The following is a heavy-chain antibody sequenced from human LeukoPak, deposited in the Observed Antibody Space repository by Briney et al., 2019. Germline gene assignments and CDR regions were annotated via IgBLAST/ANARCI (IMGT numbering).Heavy chain of an antibody. CDR1: GGSISSYY. D-gene: IGHD2-8*02. CDR3: AGHHPRNTVDF. CDR2: ISDIGSI. Sequence: SETLSLTCSVSGGSISSYYWSWIRQPPGKGLEWIAYISDIGSINYNPSLKSRVTISLDTSKNQLSLKLRSVTAADTAVYYCAGHHPRNTVDFWGQGTLVTVSS. V-gene: IGHV4-59*08. J-gene: IGHJ4*02.